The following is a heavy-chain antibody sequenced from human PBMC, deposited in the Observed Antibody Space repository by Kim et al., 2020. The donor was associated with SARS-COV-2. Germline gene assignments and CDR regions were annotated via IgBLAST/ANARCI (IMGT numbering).Heavy chain of an antibody. CDR3: AGLPDILTGIGWFDP. V-gene: IGHV4-39*01. CDR2: IYYSGST. D-gene: IGHD3-9*01. Sequence: SETLSLTCTVSGGSISSSSYYWGWIRQPPGKGLEWIGSIYYSGSTYYNPSLKNRVTISVDTSKNQFSLKLSSVTAADTAVYYCAGLPDILTGIGWFDPWGQGTLVTVSS. J-gene: IGHJ5*02. CDR1: GGSISSSSYY.